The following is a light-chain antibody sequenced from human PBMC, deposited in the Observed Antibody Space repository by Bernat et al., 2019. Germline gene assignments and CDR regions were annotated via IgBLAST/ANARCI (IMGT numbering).Light chain of an antibody. CDR1: NIESKS. Sequence: SYVLTQPPSVSVAPGKTARITCEGNNIESKSVHWYRQRPGQPPVLVIKYDTDRPSGIPERFSGSNAGNTATLTISRVEAGDEADFYCQVWDSTTEHSLFGAGTKVTGL. J-gene: IGLJ1*01. V-gene: IGLV3-21*04. CDR3: QVWDSTTEHSL. CDR2: YDT.